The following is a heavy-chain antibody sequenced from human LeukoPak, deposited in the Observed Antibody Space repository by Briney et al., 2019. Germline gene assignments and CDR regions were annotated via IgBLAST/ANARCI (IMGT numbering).Heavy chain of an antibody. J-gene: IGHJ5*02. V-gene: IGHV3-21*01. Sequence: GGSLRLSCAASGFTFNTYSMSWVRQAPGKGLGWVSIISRASESIFYADSVKGRFTISRDNAKNSLYLQMNGLRAEDTAVYYCARGATDVTRWFDPWGQGTRVTVSS. CDR1: GFTFNTYS. D-gene: IGHD1-1*01. CDR2: ISRASESI. CDR3: ARGATDVTRWFDP.